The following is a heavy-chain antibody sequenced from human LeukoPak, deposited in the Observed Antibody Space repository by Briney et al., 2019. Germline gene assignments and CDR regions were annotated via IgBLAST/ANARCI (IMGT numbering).Heavy chain of an antibody. V-gene: IGHV3-7*01. CDR2: IRQDGSEK. CDR3: ARPGSDMVRGATHFDY. Sequence: GGSLRLSCAASGFTFSSYWMSWVRQAPGKGLEWVANIRQDGSEKYYVDSVKGRFTISRDNAKNSLYLQMNSLRAEDTAVYYCARPGSDMVRGATHFDYWGQGTLVTVSS. J-gene: IGHJ4*02. D-gene: IGHD3-10*01. CDR1: GFTFSSYW.